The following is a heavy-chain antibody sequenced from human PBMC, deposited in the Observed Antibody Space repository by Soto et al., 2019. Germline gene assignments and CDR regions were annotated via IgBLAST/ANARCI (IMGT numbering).Heavy chain of an antibody. Sequence: ASVKVSCKVSGYTLTELSMHWVRQAPGKGLEWMGGFDPEDGETIYAQKFQGRVTMTEDTSTDTAYMELSSLRSEDTAVYYCATGLIWFGEYYFDYWGQGTLVTVSS. J-gene: IGHJ4*02. D-gene: IGHD3-10*01. CDR1: GYTLTELS. V-gene: IGHV1-24*01. CDR3: ATGLIWFGEYYFDY. CDR2: FDPEDGET.